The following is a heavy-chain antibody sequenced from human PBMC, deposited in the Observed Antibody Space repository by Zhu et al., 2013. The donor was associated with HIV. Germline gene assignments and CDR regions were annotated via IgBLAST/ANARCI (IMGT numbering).Heavy chain of an antibody. CDR1: GFTFSSYS. CDR3: ARDGGSSGDDAFDI. J-gene: IGHJ3*02. CDR2: ISSSSSTI. Sequence: AASGFTFSSYSMNWVRQAPGKGLEWVSYISSSSSTIYYADSVKGRFTISRDNAKNSLYLQMNSLRAEDTAVYYCARDGGSSGDDAFDIWGQGTMVTVSS. D-gene: IGHD3-22*01. V-gene: IGHV3-48*04.